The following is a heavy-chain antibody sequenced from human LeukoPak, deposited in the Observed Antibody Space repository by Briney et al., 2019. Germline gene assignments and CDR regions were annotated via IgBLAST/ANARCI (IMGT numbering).Heavy chain of an antibody. Sequence: PSETLSLTCTVSGMSINSHYRNWIRQPPGKGLEWIGHIYGSWRTNYNPSLKSRVTIPVDTSKRQFSLNLKSLTAADTAVYYCVVSPNQDFFDYWGQGPLVTVSS. V-gene: IGHV4-4*09. CDR3: VVSPNQDFFDY. J-gene: IGHJ4*02. CDR2: IYGSWRT. CDR1: GMSINSHY.